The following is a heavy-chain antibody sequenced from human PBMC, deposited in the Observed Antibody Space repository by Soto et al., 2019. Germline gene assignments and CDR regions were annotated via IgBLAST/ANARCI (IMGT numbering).Heavy chain of an antibody. CDR2: IYYSGST. V-gene: IGHV4-30-4*01. CDR3: ARDHSSSWYVNWFDP. CDR1: GVSISSGDYY. Sequence: QVQLQESGPGLVKPSQTLSLTCTVSGVSISSGDYYWSWIRQPPGKGLEWIGYIYYSGSTYYNPSLKSRVTISVDTSENQFSLKLSSVTAADTAVYYCARDHSSSWYVNWFDPWGQGTLVTVSS. J-gene: IGHJ5*02. D-gene: IGHD6-13*01.